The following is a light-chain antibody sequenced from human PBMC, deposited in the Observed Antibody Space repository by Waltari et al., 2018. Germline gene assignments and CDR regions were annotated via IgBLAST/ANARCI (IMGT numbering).Light chain of an antibody. CDR2: DVS. J-gene: IGLJ3*02. CDR3: SSYTRSNTWV. Sequence: QSVLTQPASVSGSPGQSTPLSCTGTSSDLGASNYVSWDQQHPGKAPKLMIYDVSKWPSGVSNRFSGSKSGNTASLTISGLQADDEADYYCSSYTRSNTWVFGGGTKLTVL. V-gene: IGLV2-14*01. CDR1: SSDLGASNY.